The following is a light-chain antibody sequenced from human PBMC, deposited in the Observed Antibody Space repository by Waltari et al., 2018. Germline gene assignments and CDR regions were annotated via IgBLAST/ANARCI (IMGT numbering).Light chain of an antibody. J-gene: IGKJ2*01. CDR2: GAS. CDR3: QQYNDWPYT. CDR1: QSVRTN. V-gene: IGKV3-15*01. Sequence: EIVMTQSPVTLSVSPGERAALSCRSSQSVRTNLAWYQQRPGQTPRLLIYGASTRAAEIPARFSGSRSGTEFTLTISSLQSEDFAAYYCQQYNDWPYTFGQGTKLEI.